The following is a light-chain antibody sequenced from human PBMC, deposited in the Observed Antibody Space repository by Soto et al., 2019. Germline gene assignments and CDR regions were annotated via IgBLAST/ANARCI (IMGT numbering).Light chain of an antibody. CDR1: QSISSY. V-gene: IGKV1-39*01. J-gene: IGKJ2*01. CDR2: GAS. CDR3: QQSSSIPYT. Sequence: DIQMTQSPSSLSASVGDRVTITCRASQSISSYLNWYQQKPGKAPKVLIYGASSLQSGVPSRFSGSGSGTDFILTISSLQPEDFATYYCQQSSSIPYTFGQGTNLEIK.